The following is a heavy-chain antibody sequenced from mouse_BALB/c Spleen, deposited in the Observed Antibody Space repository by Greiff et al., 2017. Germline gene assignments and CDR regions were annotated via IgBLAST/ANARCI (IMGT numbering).Heavy chain of an antibody. CDR2: IYPYNGGT. CDR3: ARVDGSSSFAY. J-gene: IGHJ3*01. D-gene: IGHD1-1*01. V-gene: IGHV1S29*02. CDR1: GYTFTDYN. Sequence: EVQLQQSGPELVKPGASVKISCKASGYTFTDYNMHWVKQSHGKSLEWIGYIYPYNGGTGYNQKFKSKATLTVDNSSSTAYMELRSLTSEDSAVYYCARVDGSSSFAYWGQGTLVTVSA.